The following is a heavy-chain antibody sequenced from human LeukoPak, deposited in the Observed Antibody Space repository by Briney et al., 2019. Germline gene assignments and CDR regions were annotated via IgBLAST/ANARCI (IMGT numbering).Heavy chain of an antibody. CDR1: GGTISSGGYY. CDR3: ARAGGLLLWFGELLPYYFDY. Sequence: SETLSLTCTVSGGTISSGGYYWRWIRQPPGKGLEGLGYIYYSGCTYYNPSLKSRVTKSVDTPKNLSSLKLRSVAAAGPAVYYCARAGGLLLWFGELLPYYFDYWGQGTLVTVSS. CDR2: IYYSGCT. J-gene: IGHJ4*02. D-gene: IGHD3-10*01. V-gene: IGHV4-31*03.